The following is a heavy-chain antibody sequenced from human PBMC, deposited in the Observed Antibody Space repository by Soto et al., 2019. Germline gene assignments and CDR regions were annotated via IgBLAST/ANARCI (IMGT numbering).Heavy chain of an antibody. CDR2: ISYDGSDK. V-gene: IGHV3-30*18. CDR3: AKDLYSGYDFFFDY. D-gene: IGHD5-12*01. Sequence: LRLSCAASGFTFNNYGMHWVRQAPGKGLEWVAIISYDGSDKSYADSVKGRFTISRDNSKNTLYLQMNSLRPEDTAVYYCAKDLYSGYDFFFDYWGQGTLVTVSS. J-gene: IGHJ4*02. CDR1: GFTFNNYG.